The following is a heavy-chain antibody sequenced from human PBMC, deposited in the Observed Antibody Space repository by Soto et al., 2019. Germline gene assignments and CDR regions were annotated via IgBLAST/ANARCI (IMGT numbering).Heavy chain of an antibody. CDR3: ARGCARVNY. CDR1: GFTFNDFE. CDR2: IDGSGTTK. D-gene: IGHD3-22*01. Sequence: EVQLLESGGGLVQPGGSLRLSCGVSGFTFNDFEMNWVRQAPGKGLEWLAYIDGSGTTKKYADSVRGRFTISRDNPNNSLFLQMSSLRAADTAIYYCARGCARVNYWDQGTMVSVAS. V-gene: IGHV3-48*03. J-gene: IGHJ4*02.